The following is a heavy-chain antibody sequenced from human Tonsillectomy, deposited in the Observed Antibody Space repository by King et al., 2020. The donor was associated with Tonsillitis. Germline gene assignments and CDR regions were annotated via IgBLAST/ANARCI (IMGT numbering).Heavy chain of an antibody. D-gene: IGHD2-2*01. CDR1: GFTFSSYW. CDR2: INSDGIST. CDR3: ARDMKSSSSWFTAFDQ. Sequence: VQLVESGGGLVQPGGSLRLSCAASGFTFSSYWMHWVRKVQGKGLVWVSRINSDGISTSYADSVKGRFTISRDNAKNTVYLQMNSLRAEDTAVYYCARDMKSSSSWFTAFDQWGQGTLVTVSS. V-gene: IGHV3-74*01. J-gene: IGHJ4*02.